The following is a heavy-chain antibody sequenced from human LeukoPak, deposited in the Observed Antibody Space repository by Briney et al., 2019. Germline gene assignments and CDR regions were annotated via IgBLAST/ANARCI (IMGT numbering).Heavy chain of an antibody. CDR3: AKESRLGGASGSHHFDY. V-gene: IGHV4-4*07. Sequence: TSETLSLTCTVSGAPVNFYYLSWIRHSAEKGLEWIGRIYTRGNTNYNPSLKSRVTLSVDTSRNQFSLMLSSVTAADTAVYYCAKESRLGGASGSHHFDYWGQRVLVTVSS. CDR2: IYTRGNT. D-gene: IGHD3-10*01. J-gene: IGHJ4*02. CDR1: GAPVNFYY.